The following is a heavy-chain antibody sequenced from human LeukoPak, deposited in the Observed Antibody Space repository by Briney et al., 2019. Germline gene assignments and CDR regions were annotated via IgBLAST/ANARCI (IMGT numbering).Heavy chain of an antibody. J-gene: IGHJ3*02. D-gene: IGHD3-22*01. CDR2: ISGGGSGT. V-gene: IGHV3-23*01. Sequence: GGSLRLSCAASGFTFRDYGMSWVRQAPGKGLEWVAVISGGGSGTYYADSVRGRFTISRDNSKNTVYLQMNSLRAEDTAIYYCAKAVGSSGYFSRDAFDIWGQGTMVTVSS. CDR1: GFTFRDYG. CDR3: AKAVGSSGYFSRDAFDI.